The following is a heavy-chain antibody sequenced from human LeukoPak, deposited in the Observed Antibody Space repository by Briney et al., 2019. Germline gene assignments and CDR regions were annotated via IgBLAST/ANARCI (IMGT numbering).Heavy chain of an antibody. D-gene: IGHD6-19*01. Sequence: GESLRISCKGSGYSFTTYWIGWVRQLPGIGLEWMGIIYPGDSETRYSPSFQGQVTISADKSISTAYLQWSSLKASDTAMYYCARETQSGWYYFDYWGQGTLVTVSS. J-gene: IGHJ4*02. V-gene: IGHV5-51*01. CDR3: ARETQSGWYYFDY. CDR1: GYSFTTYW. CDR2: IYPGDSET.